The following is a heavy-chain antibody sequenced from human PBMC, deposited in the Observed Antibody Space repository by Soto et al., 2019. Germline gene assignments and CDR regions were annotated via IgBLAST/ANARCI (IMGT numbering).Heavy chain of an antibody. V-gene: IGHV4-34*01. D-gene: IGHD3-10*01. CDR2: INHSGST. CDR1: GGSFSGYY. J-gene: IGHJ4*02. CDR3: ARGGVWFGELLAY. Sequence: QVQLQQWGAGLLKPSETLSLTCAVYGGSFSGYYWSWIRQPPGKGLEWIGEINHSGSTNYTPSLKSRITISVDTSKNQFSLKLGSVTAADTAVYYCARGGVWFGELLAYWGQGTLVTVSS.